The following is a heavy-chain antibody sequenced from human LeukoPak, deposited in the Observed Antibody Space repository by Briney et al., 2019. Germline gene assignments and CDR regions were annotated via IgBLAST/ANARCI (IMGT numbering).Heavy chain of an antibody. J-gene: IGHJ5*02. D-gene: IGHD2-21*01. CDR2: INQSGRT. V-gene: IGHV4-34*01. Sequence: SETLSLTCAVYGGSFSGYYWSWIRQPPGKGLEWIGEINQSGRTNYNPSLKSRLTISVDTSKNQFSLKLRSVTAADTAVYYCARPLSRLSWLDPWGQGPLVTVSS. CDR3: ARPLSRLSWLDP. CDR1: GGSFSGYY.